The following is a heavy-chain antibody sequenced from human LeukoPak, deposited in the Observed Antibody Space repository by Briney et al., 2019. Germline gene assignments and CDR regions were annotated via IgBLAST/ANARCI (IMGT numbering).Heavy chain of an antibody. CDR2: ISSSSSYI. CDR3: ARSLPAALYYFDY. V-gene: IGHV3-21*01. Sequence: GWSLRLSCAASGFTFSSYSMNWVRQAPGKGLEWVSSISSSSSYIYYADSVKGRFTISRDNAKNSLYLQMNSLRAEDTAVYYCARSLPAALYYFDYWGQGTLVTVSS. CDR1: GFTFSSYS. D-gene: IGHD2-2*01. J-gene: IGHJ4*02.